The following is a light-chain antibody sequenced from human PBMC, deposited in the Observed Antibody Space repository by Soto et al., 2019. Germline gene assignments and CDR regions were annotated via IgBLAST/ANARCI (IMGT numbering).Light chain of an antibody. Sequence: EIVLTHSPDTLSLSPGERATLSCRASLTVRDNYLASYQQKAGQAPRLVIYGASTRATGIPSRFSASGSGTDYTLTISRLQPEDFAVDYGQTNSMSPLAFGEGTKV. J-gene: IGKJ1*01. CDR2: GAS. CDR1: LTVRDNY. CDR3: QTNSMSPLA. V-gene: IGKV3-20*01.